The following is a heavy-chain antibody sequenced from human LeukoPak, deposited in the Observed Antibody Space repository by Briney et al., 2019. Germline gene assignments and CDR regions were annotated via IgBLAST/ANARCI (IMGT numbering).Heavy chain of an antibody. V-gene: IGHV4-4*07. CDR2: IYTSGST. D-gene: IGHD2-2*02. Sequence: SETLSLTCSVSGGSISGGSISGYHWSWIRQPAGKGLEWIGRIYTSGSTNYNPSLKSRVTMSVDTSKNQFSLKLSSVTAADTAVYYCAREGSIVVVPAAIRSPGDAFDIWGQGTMVTVSS. CDR3: AREGSIVVVPAAIRSPGDAFDI. J-gene: IGHJ3*02. CDR1: GGSISGGSISGYH.